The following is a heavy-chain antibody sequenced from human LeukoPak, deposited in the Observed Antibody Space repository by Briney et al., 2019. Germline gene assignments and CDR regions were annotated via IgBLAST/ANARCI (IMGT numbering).Heavy chain of an antibody. J-gene: IGHJ4*02. V-gene: IGHV4-61*02. CDR2: IYTSGST. Sequence: PSETLSLTCTVSGGSISSGSYYWSWIRQPAGKGLEWIGRIYTSGSTNYNPSLKSQVTISVDTSKNQFSLKLSSVTAADTAVYYCANTMVRGVISRTYFDYWGQGTLVTVSS. CDR3: ANTMVRGVISRTYFDY. CDR1: GGSISSGSYY. D-gene: IGHD3-10*01.